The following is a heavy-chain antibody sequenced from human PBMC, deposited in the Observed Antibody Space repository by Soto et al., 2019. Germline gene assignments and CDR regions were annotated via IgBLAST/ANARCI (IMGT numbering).Heavy chain of an antibody. Sequence: ASVKVSCKASGYTFTSYDINWVRQATGQGLEWMGWMNPNSGNTGYAQKFQGRVTMTRNTSISTAYMELSSLRSEDTAVYYCARRLPDYGDYEGPRYYYYMDVWGKGTTVTVSS. CDR3: ARRLPDYGDYEGPRYYYYMDV. CDR1: GYTFTSYD. D-gene: IGHD4-17*01. J-gene: IGHJ6*03. CDR2: MNPNSGNT. V-gene: IGHV1-8*01.